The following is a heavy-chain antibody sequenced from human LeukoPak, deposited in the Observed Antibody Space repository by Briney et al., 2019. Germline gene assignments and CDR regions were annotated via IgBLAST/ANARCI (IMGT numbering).Heavy chain of an antibody. V-gene: IGHV3-74*01. Sequence: GGSLRLSCTASGFIFSTYWMHWVRQVPGKGLVWVSRINSVGSSTNYADSVKGRFTISRDNAKNMLYLQMNSLRAEDTAVYYCARVRDYDYVWGRREDAFDIWGQGTMVTVSS. D-gene: IGHD3-16*01. J-gene: IGHJ3*02. CDR3: ARVRDYDYVWGRREDAFDI. CDR2: INSVGSST. CDR1: GFIFSTYW.